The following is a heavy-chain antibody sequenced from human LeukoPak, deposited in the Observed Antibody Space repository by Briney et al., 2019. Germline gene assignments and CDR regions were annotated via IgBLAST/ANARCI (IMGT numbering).Heavy chain of an antibody. CDR2: INPSGGST. J-gene: IGHJ6*02. V-gene: IGHV1-46*01. D-gene: IGHD1-26*01. Sequence: ASVKVSCKASGYTFISYYIHWVRQAPGQGLEWMGIINPSGGSTSYAQKFQGRVTMTRDTSTSTAYMELRSLRSDDTAVYYCARGGSYPDYYYGMDVWGQGTTVTVSS. CDR3: ARGGSYPDYYYGMDV. CDR1: GYTFISYY.